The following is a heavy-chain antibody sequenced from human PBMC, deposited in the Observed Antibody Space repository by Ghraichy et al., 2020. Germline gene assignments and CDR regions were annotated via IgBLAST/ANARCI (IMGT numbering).Heavy chain of an antibody. J-gene: IGHJ3*02. CDR2: ISGSGGST. CDR3: AKDRVEAVAGRIDAFDI. CDR1: GFTFSSYA. Sequence: GESLNISCAASGFTFSSYAMSWVRQAPGKGLEWVSAISGSGGSTYYADSVKGRFTISRDNSKNTLYLQMNSLRAEDPAVYYWAKDRVEAVAGRIDAFDIWGQGTMVTVSS. D-gene: IGHD6-19*01. V-gene: IGHV3-23*01.